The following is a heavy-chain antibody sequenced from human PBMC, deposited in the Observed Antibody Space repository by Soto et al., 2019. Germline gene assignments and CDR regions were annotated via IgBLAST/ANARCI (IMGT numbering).Heavy chain of an antibody. Sequence: TETLSLTCTVSGGSISSCGYYWGWIRQPPGKGLEWIGSIYYSGSTYYNPSLKSRVTISVDTSKNQFSLKLSSVTAADTAVYYCARRTTVVPRALYYYHALGFWGHGSTVT. CDR2: IYYSGST. CDR1: GGSISSCGYY. CDR3: ARRTTVVPRALYYYHALGF. V-gene: IGHV4-39*01. J-gene: IGHJ6*02. D-gene: IGHD4-17*01.